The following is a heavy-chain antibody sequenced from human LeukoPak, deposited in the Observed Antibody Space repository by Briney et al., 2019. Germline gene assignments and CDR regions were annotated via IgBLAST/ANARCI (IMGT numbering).Heavy chain of an antibody. V-gene: IGHV3-23*01. D-gene: IGHD6-25*01. CDR2: ITGDGTTT. Sequence: XGSLRLSCEASGLTFSNHGMSWVRQAPGKGLQWVSAITGDGTTTYYADSVKGRFTISRDNSKNMLYLQMSSLRAEDTAVYYCAKMSGYFEYWGQGALVPVSS. CDR1: GLTFSNHG. J-gene: IGHJ4*02. CDR3: AKMSGYFEY.